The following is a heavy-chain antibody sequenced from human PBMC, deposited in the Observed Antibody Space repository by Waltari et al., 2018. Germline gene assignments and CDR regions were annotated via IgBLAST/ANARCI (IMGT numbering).Heavy chain of an antibody. D-gene: IGHD3-10*01. J-gene: IGHJ4*02. Sequence: QVQLVQSGAEVKKPGASVKVSCKASGYTFTSYDINWVRQATGQGLEWMGWMNPNSGNTGYAQKFQGRVTMTRNTSLNTAYMGPSSPVSEGTAGFFLSRGITTLVPGLVDFLGQGTLVTRSS. CDR2: MNPNSGNT. CDR3: SRGITTLVPGLVDF. V-gene: IGHV1-8*01. CDR1: GYTFTSYD.